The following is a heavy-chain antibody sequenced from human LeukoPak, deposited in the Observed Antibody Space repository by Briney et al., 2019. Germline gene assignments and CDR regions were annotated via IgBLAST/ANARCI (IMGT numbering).Heavy chain of an antibody. CDR3: ARDLRPYYFDY. Sequence: KELKWVANIKQDGSEKYYVDSVKGRFTISRDNAKNSLYLQMNSLRAEDTAVYYCARDLRPYYFDYWGQGTLVTVSS. J-gene: IGHJ4*02. V-gene: IGHV3-7*01. CDR2: IKQDGSEK.